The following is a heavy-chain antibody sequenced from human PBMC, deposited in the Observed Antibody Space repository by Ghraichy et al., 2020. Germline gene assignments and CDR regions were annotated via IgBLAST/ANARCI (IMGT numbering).Heavy chain of an antibody. CDR1: GFTFSKCA. J-gene: IGHJ6*03. CDR3: AKGYGSGTFANFYMDV. Sequence: GGSLRLSCAASGFTFSKCAMSWVRQAPGKGLEWLSAISGGGSGTYYADSVKGRFTISRYNSKNTLYLQMNSLRAEDTALYYVAKGYGSGTFANFYMDVWGKGTTVTVSS. V-gene: IGHV3-23*01. D-gene: IGHD3-10*01. CDR2: ISGGGSGT.